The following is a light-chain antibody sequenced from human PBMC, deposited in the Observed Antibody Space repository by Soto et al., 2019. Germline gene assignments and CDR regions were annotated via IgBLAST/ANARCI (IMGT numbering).Light chain of an antibody. J-gene: IGLJ2*01. CDR1: SSDVGGYNF. V-gene: IGLV2-14*01. CDR3: SSYTSSSTVL. Sequence: QSALTQPASVSGSPGQSITISCTGTSSDVGGYNFVSWYQQHPGTAPKLMIYDVSNRPSGVSNRFSGSKSGNTASLTISGLQPEDEADYYCSSYTSSSTVLFGGGTKVTVL. CDR2: DVS.